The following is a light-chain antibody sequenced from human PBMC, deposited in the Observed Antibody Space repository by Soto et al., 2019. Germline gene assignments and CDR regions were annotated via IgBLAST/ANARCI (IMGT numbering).Light chain of an antibody. CDR1: RSDIGGYNY. Sequence: QSALTQPPSASGSLGQSVTISCTGTRSDIGGYNYVSWYQQHPGEAPKLMIYEVSKRPSGVPDRFSGSKSGNTASLTVSGLQAEDEADFYCSSYAGGNNYVFGTGTKVTVL. J-gene: IGLJ1*01. V-gene: IGLV2-8*01. CDR2: EVS. CDR3: SSYAGGNNYV.